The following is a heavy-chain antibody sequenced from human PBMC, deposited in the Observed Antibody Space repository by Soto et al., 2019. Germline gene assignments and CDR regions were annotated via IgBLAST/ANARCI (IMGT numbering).Heavy chain of an antibody. V-gene: IGHV1-18*01. CDR3: ARGRYGDY. CDR1: GYAFTTYG. D-gene: IGHD1-1*01. Sequence: QVHLVQSGAEVKKPGASVKVSCKGSGYAFTTYGITWVRQAPGQGREWMGWISAHNGNTNYALKLQGRVTVTRDTSTSTAYMELRSLRSDDTAVYYCARGRYGDYWGQGALVTVSS. CDR2: ISAHNGNT. J-gene: IGHJ4*02.